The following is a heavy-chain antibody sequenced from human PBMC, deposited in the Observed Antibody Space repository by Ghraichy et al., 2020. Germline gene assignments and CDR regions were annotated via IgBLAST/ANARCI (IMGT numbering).Heavy chain of an antibody. D-gene: IGHD3-9*01. CDR1: GFSFSTYD. V-gene: IGHV3-13*01. CDR3: VRDPSGWGLDV. Sequence: GGSRRLSCAASGFSFSTYDMHWVRQGTGKGLEWVSVISETGDTSYAGSVKGRFTISRENANNSLYLQMNNLRAGDTAVYYCVRDPSGWGLDVWGQGTTVTVSS. CDR2: ISETGDT. J-gene: IGHJ6*02.